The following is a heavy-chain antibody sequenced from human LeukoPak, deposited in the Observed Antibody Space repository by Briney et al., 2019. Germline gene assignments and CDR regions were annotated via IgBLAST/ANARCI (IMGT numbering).Heavy chain of an antibody. Sequence: ASVKVSCKASGYTFTSYGISWVRQAPGQGLEWMGWISAYNGNTNYAQKFQGRVTMTRDTSISTAYMELSRLRSDDTAVYYCARDLYSRSTDYWGQGTLVTVSS. J-gene: IGHJ4*02. CDR2: ISAYNGNT. D-gene: IGHD1-26*01. V-gene: IGHV1-18*01. CDR3: ARDLYSRSTDY. CDR1: GYTFTSYG.